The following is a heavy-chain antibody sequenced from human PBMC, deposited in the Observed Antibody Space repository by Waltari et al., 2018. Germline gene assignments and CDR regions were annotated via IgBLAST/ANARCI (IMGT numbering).Heavy chain of an antibody. D-gene: IGHD3-10*01. CDR2: ISSNGGSK. CDR1: GFTFSSYA. Sequence: EVQLVESGGGLVQPGGSLRLSCAASGFTFSSYAMHWVRQPPGKGLVYASAISSNGGSKCYANSVKGRFTISRDNSKNTLYLQMGSLRAEDMAVYYCARTTLYGSGSYLYYWGQGTLVTVSS. V-gene: IGHV3-64*01. J-gene: IGHJ4*02. CDR3: ARTTLYGSGSYLYY.